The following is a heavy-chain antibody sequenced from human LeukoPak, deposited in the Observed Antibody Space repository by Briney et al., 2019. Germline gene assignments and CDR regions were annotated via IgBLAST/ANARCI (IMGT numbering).Heavy chain of an antibody. CDR3: TRAKDYYGSGSYFDY. CDR1: GFTFGDYA. CDR2: IRSKAYGGTT. Sequence: GGSLRLSCTASGFTFGDYAMSWVRQAPGKGLEWVGFIRSKAYGGTTEYAASVKGRFTISRDDSKSIAYLQMNSLKTEDTAVYYCTRAKDYYGSGSYFDYWGQGTLVTVSS. J-gene: IGHJ4*02. V-gene: IGHV3-49*04. D-gene: IGHD3-10*01.